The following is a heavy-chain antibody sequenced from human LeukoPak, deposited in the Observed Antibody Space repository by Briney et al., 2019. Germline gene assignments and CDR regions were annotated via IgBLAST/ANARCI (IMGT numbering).Heavy chain of an antibody. D-gene: IGHD3-3*01. CDR1: GGSISSYY. CDR2: IYTSGST. Sequence: KPSETLSLTCTVSGGSISSYYWSWIRQPAGKGLEWIGRIYTSGSTNYNPSLKSRVTMSVDTSKNQFSLKLSSVTAADTAVYYCAREAASELRFLEWLTYEYCYYGMDVWGQGTTVTVSS. J-gene: IGHJ6*02. CDR3: AREAASELRFLEWLTYEYCYYGMDV. V-gene: IGHV4-4*07.